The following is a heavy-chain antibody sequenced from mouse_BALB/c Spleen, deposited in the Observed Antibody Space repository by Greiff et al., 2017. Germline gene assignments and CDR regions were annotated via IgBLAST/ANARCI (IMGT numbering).Heavy chain of an antibody. V-gene: IGHV5-4*02. CDR2: ISDGGSYT. Sequence: EVQRVESGGGLVKPGGSLKLSCAASGFTFSDYYMYWVRQTPEKRLEWVATISDGGSYTYYPDSVKGRFTISRDNAKNNLYLQMSSLKSEDTAMYYCARGKISAYWGQGTLVTVSA. J-gene: IGHJ3*01. CDR1: GFTFSDYY. CDR3: ARGKISAY.